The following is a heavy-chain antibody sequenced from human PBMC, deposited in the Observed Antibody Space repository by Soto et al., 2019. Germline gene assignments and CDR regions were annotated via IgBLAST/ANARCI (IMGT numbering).Heavy chain of an antibody. Sequence: QVQLQESGPGLVKPSETLSLTCSISGGSISDYQWNWIRQPPGKGLAWIGYIYYSGRTNYNPSLKSRLTISLDTSTRQFSLRLRSVTAADTAVYYCARMSGLGEISPYVDYWGQGALVTVSS. CDR3: ARMSGLGEISPYVDY. CDR1: GGSISDYQ. D-gene: IGHD3-16*01. CDR2: IYYSGRT. J-gene: IGHJ4*02. V-gene: IGHV4-59*01.